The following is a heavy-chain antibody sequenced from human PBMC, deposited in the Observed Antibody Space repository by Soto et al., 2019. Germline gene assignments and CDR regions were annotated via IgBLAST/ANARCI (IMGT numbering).Heavy chain of an antibody. CDR3: AIYVAWGYFDN. D-gene: IGHD3-10*02. CDR2: IYFSGDT. V-gene: IGHV4-61*08. CDR1: AGSVNSGGYY. Sequence: QVQLQESGPGLVKPSETLSLTCNVSAGSVNSGGYYWSWIRQPPGKALEWIGYIYFSGDTSYNPSLKSRVTISLDTSKNRFSLKLSSVTAADTAIYYCAIYVAWGYFDNWGQGTLVTVSS. J-gene: IGHJ4*02.